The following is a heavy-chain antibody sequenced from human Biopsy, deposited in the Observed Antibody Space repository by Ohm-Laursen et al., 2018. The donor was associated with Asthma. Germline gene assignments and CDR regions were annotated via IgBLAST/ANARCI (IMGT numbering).Heavy chain of an antibody. J-gene: IGHJ6*02. CDR2: ISSSSSTI. CDR1: GFTFSSYS. V-gene: IGHV3-48*02. Sequence: GSLRLSCAASGFTFSSYSMNWVRQAPGKGLEWVSYISSSSSTIYYADSVKGRFIISRDNAKNSLYLQMNSLRDEDTAVYYCARDYGGNSGYYYGMDVWGQGTTVTVSS. CDR3: ARDYGGNSGYYYGMDV. D-gene: IGHD4-23*01.